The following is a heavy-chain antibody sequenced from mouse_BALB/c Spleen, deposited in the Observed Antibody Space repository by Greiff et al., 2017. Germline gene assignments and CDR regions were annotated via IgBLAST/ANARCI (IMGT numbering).Heavy chain of an antibody. CDR2: IWGDGST. D-gene: IGHD2-4*01. CDR1: GFSLTGYG. V-gene: IGHV2-6-7*01. J-gene: IGHJ4*01. Sequence: GKLMESGPGLVAPSQSLSITCTVSGFSLTGYGVNWVRQPPGKGLEWLGMIWGDGSTDYNSALKSRLSISKDNSKSQVFLKMNSLQTDDTARYYCARVAATMITRYAMDYWGQGTSVTVSS. CDR3: ARVAATMITRYAMDY.